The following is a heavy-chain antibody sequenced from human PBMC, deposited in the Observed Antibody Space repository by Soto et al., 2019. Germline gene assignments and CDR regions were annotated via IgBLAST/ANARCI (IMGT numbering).Heavy chain of an antibody. Sequence: SETLSLTCTVSGGSISSGGYYWSWIRQHPGKGLEWIGYIYYSGSTYYNPSLKSRVTISVDTSKNQFSLKLSSVTAADTAVYCCARDIFCGGDCSIAFDYWGQGTLVTVPQ. J-gene: IGHJ4*02. D-gene: IGHD2-21*02. CDR1: GGSISSGGYY. CDR3: ARDIFCGGDCSIAFDY. V-gene: IGHV4-31*03. CDR2: IYYSGST.